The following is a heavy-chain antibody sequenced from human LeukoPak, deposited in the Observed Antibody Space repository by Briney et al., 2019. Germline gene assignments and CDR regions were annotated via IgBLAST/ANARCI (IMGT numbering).Heavy chain of an antibody. V-gene: IGHV3-21*01. CDR1: GFTFSSYS. J-gene: IGHJ4*02. CDR3: ARAPYDSSGYYYYFDY. D-gene: IGHD3-22*01. CDR2: ISSSSSYI. Sequence: PGGSLRLSCAASGFTFSSYSMNWVRQAPGKGLEWVSSISSSSSYIYYADSVKGRFTISRDNAKNSLYLQMNSLRAEDTAVYYCARAPYDSSGYYYYFDYWGQGTLVTVSS.